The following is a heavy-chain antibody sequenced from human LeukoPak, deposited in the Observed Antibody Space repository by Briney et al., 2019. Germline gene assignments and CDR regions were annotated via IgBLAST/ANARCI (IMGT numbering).Heavy chain of an antibody. J-gene: IGHJ4*02. CDR3: ARRTDCSSTSCYLGYFDY. Sequence: KPSETLSLTCTVSGGSISSSSYYWGWNRQPPGKGLEWIGGIYYSGSTYYNPSLKSRVTISVDTSKNQFSLKLSSVTAADTAVYCCARRTDCSSTSCYLGYFDYWGQGTLVTVSS. CDR2: IYYSGST. CDR1: GGSISSSSYY. V-gene: IGHV4-39*01. D-gene: IGHD2-2*01.